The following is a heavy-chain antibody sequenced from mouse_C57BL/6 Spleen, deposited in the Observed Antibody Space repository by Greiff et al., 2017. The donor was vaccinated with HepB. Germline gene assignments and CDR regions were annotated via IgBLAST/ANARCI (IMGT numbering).Heavy chain of an antibody. D-gene: IGHD2-2*01. CDR1: GYTFTDYY. CDR2: INPNNGGT. Sequence: EVQLQQSGPELVKPGASVKISCKASGYTFTDYYMNWVKQSHGKSLEWIGDINPNNGGTSYNQKFKGKATLTVDKSSSTAYMELRSLTSEDSAVYYCANRLRQGDYYAMDSWGQRTSVSVSS. CDR3: ANRLRQGDYYAMDS. V-gene: IGHV1-26*01. J-gene: IGHJ4*01.